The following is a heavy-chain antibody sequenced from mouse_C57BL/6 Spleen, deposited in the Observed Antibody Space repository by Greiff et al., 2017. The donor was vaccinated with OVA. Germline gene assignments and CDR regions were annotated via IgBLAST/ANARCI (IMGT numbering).Heavy chain of an antibody. CDR2: ISYDGSN. J-gene: IGHJ2*01. CDR3: ARVWLRYFDY. CDR1: GYSITSGYY. Sequence: ESGPGLVKPSQSLSLTCSVTGYSITSGYYWNWIRQFPGNKLEWMGYISYDGSNNYNPSLKNRISITRDTSKNQFFLKLNSVTTEDTATYYCARVWLRYFDYWGQGTTLTVSS. V-gene: IGHV3-6*01. D-gene: IGHD2-2*01.